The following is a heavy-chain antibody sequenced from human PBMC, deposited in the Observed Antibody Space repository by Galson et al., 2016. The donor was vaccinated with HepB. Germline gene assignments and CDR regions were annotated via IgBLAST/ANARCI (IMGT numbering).Heavy chain of an antibody. Sequence: LSLTCSVSGGSMRNYQWSWVRQPPGKGLEWIGSVFSGGSTSSNPSLKSRVTISVDTPKNQFSLKLSSVTAADTAVYYCTRQGYCTHGVCYLGFDYWGQGTLVTVSS. CDR2: VFSGGST. D-gene: IGHD2-8*01. J-gene: IGHJ4*02. CDR1: GGSMRNYQ. V-gene: IGHV4-59*05. CDR3: TRQGYCTHGVCYLGFDY.